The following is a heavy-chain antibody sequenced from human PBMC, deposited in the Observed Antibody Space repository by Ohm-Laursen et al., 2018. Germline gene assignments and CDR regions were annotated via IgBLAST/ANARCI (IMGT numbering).Heavy chain of an antibody. D-gene: IGHD2-15*01. Sequence: SETLSLTCALYSGSFGPYYWSWIRQPPGKGLEWIGEINHRGNTNYSPSLKSRVTMSVDTSRNHFSLELTSVNAADTAVYYCAREYSDDGGYRYDAFDVWGHGTVVTVSS. V-gene: IGHV4-34*01. J-gene: IGHJ3*01. CDR3: AREYSDDGGYRYDAFDV. CDR2: INHRGNT. CDR1: SGSFGPYY.